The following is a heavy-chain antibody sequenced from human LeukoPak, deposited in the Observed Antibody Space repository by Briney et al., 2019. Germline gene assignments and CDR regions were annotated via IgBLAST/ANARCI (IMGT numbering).Heavy chain of an antibody. CDR2: ISATTNNI. V-gene: IGHV3-21*01. CDR1: RLIFSDFT. J-gene: IGHJ4*02. CDR3: AREGYGPGNYPIVL. Sequence: GGALRLSCVASRLIFSDFTMHWVRQAPRKGLEGGSSISATTNNIFNAHSVKGRVTISRDNAKRSLYLQMNSLRGDDTAMYYWAREGYGPGNYPIVLWGQGTLVTVSS. D-gene: IGHD3-10*01.